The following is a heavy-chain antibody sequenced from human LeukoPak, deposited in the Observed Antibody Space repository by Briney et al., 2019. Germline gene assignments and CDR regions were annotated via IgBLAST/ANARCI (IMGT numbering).Heavy chain of an antibody. CDR2: FDPEDGET. Sequence: RWASVKVSCKVSGYTLTELSMHWVRQAPGKGLEWMGGFDPEDGETIYAQKFQGRVTMTEDTSTDTAYMELSSLRSEDTAVYYCARGARYSYGSVDYWGQGTLVTVSS. V-gene: IGHV1-24*01. D-gene: IGHD5-18*01. CDR1: GYTLTELS. CDR3: ARGARYSYGSVDY. J-gene: IGHJ4*02.